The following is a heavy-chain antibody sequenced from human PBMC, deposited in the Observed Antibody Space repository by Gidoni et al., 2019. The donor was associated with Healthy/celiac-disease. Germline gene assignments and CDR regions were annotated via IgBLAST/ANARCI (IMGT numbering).Heavy chain of an antibody. V-gene: IGHV3-21*01. CDR3: ARDIVVVPAAIFAFDI. Sequence: EVQLVESGGGLVRPEVCLRLCCASSGFTFSRYSMNWVRQAPGKGLEWVSSISSSSSYIYYADSVKGRFTISRDNAKNSLYLQMNSLRAEDTAVYYCARDIVVVPAAIFAFDIWGQGTMVTVSS. CDR1: GFTFSRYS. J-gene: IGHJ3*02. D-gene: IGHD2-2*01. CDR2: ISSSSSYI.